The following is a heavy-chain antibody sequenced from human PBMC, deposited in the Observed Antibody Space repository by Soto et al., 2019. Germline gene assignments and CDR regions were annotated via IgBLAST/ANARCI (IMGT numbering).Heavy chain of an antibody. V-gene: IGHV1-46*01. Sequence: ASVKVSCKASGYTFTSYYMHWVRQAPGQGLEWMGIINPSGGSTSYAQKFQGRVTMTRDTSTSTVYMELSSLRSEDTAVYYCARVPLWFGARYGMDVWGQGTTVTVSS. D-gene: IGHD3-10*01. CDR1: GYTFTSYY. CDR3: ARVPLWFGARYGMDV. J-gene: IGHJ6*02. CDR2: INPSGGST.